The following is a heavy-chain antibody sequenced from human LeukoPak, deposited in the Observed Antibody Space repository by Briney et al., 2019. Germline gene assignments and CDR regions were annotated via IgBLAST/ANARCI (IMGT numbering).Heavy chain of an antibody. CDR2: IIPIFGIA. D-gene: IGHD3-22*01. V-gene: IGHV1-69*04. CDR1: GGTFSSYA. J-gene: IGHJ4*02. Sequence: SVKVSCKASGGTFSSYAISWVRQAPGQGLEWMGRIIPIFGIANYAQKFQGRVTITADKSTSTAYMELSSLRSEDTAVYYCASFSEKSDYYDSCGPFDYWGQGTLVTVSS. CDR3: ASFSEKSDYYDSCGPFDY.